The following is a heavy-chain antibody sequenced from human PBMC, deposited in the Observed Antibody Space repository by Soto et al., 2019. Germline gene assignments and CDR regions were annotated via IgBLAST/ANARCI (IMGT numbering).Heavy chain of an antibody. D-gene: IGHD3-10*01. Sequence: QVQLQESGPGLVKPSATLSLTCSVSGGAISTYYWSWIRQFPGQGLEWIGYIYHSGSSQYNPSLTSRVTMSVDTSKNQLSQRLSSVTAADTAVDYCARSYGSGSYYDYHDGMDVWGQGTTVTVSS. CDR3: ARSYGSGSYYDYHDGMDV. CDR1: GGAISTYY. CDR2: IYHSGSS. V-gene: IGHV4-59*01. J-gene: IGHJ6*02.